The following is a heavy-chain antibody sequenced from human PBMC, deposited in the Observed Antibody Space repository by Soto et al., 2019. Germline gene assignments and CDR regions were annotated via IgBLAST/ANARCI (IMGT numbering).Heavy chain of an antibody. CDR1: GDSISSSSYS. V-gene: IGHV4-30-4*08. CDR3: ARGRGYSYGLDP. J-gene: IGHJ5*02. CDR2: ISYSGTT. D-gene: IGHD5-18*01. Sequence: TLSLTCIVSGDSISSSSYSWAWIRQPPGEGLEWIGFISYSGTTSYSPSLKSRVAISLDTSKNQFSLSLSSVTAADTSVYYCARGRGYSYGLDPWGQGTLVT.